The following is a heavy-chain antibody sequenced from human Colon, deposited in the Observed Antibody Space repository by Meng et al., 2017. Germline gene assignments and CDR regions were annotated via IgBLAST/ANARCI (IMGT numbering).Heavy chain of an antibody. V-gene: IGHV4-4*02. D-gene: IGHD6-19*01. CDR2: FHYTGPI. J-gene: IGHJ4*02. CDR1: AVSVNSGQF. Sequence: SGPGPVKASVPLSRPCGFSAVSVNSGQFWTWVRQPPGNGLEWIGEFHYTGPINYKPSLMSRVTISVDASRNQFSLRLTSVTAADTAVYYCAASSGWYRIDSWGQGTLVTVSS. CDR3: AASSGWYRIDS.